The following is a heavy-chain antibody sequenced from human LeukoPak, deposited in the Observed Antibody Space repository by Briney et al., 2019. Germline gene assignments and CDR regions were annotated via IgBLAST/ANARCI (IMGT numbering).Heavy chain of an antibody. Sequence: GGSLRLSCAASGFTFSSYGMHWVRQAPGKGLEWVSGISWNSGSIGYADSVKGRFTISRDNAKNSLYLQMNSLRAEDTALYYCAKDMGSSGWYTDAFDIWGQGTMVTVSS. CDR2: ISWNSGSI. CDR3: AKDMGSSGWYTDAFDI. D-gene: IGHD6-19*01. J-gene: IGHJ3*02. V-gene: IGHV3-9*01. CDR1: GFTFSSYG.